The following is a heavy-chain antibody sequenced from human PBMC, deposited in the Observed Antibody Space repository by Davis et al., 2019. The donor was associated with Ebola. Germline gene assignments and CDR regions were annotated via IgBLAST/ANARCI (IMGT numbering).Heavy chain of an antibody. CDR2: IGTLSDT. Sequence: GESLKISCAASGFTFSRYDMHWVRQPAGKGLEWVSAIGTLSDTFYAGSVKGRFTISRDNSKNTLYLQMNSLRAEDTAVYYCAHAYCGGDCYSGPGYYYYGMDVWGQGTTVTVSS. CDR1: GFTFSRYD. D-gene: IGHD2-21*01. J-gene: IGHJ6*02. CDR3: AHAYCGGDCYSGPGYYYYGMDV. V-gene: IGHV3-13*01.